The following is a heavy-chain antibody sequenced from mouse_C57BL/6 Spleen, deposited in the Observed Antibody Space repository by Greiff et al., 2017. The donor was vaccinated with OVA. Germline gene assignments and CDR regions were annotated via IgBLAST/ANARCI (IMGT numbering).Heavy chain of an antibody. D-gene: IGHD2-3*01. J-gene: IGHJ4*01. CDR2: IYPRSGNT. CDR3: ARYEGDGYYRDYAMDY. CDR1: GYTFTSYG. Sequence: QVQLKQSGAELARPGASVKLSCKASGYTFTSYGIRWVKQRTGQGLEWIGEIYPRSGNTYYNEKFKGKATLTADKSSSTAYMELRSLTSEDSAVYFCARYEGDGYYRDYAMDYWGQGTSVTVSS. V-gene: IGHV1-81*01.